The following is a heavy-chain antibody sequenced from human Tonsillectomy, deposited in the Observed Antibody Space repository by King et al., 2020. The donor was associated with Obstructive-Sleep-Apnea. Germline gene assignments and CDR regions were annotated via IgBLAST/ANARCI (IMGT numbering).Heavy chain of an antibody. D-gene: IGHD2-8*01. J-gene: IGHJ6*02. CDR3: ARERASPQGVV. CDR2: ISSSGNTI. CDR1: GFTFSDYS. V-gene: IGHV3-11*01. Sequence: QLVQSGGGLVKPGGSLRLSCAGTGFTFSDYSMSWIRQAPGKGLEWVSSISSSGNTIYYVDSVKGRFTISRDNAKNSLYLQMNSLRAEDTAGYYCARERASPQGVVWGQGTTVTVSS.